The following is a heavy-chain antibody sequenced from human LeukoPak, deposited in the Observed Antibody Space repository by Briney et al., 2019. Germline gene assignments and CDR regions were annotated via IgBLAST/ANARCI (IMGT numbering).Heavy chain of an antibody. CDR2: IKQDASEI. V-gene: IGHV3-7*01. D-gene: IGHD3-22*01. CDR1: GLTFSNYW. Sequence: GGSLRLSCAASGLTFSNYWMSWVRRAPGKGLEWVANIKQDASEIYYVDSVKGRFTISRDNAKRLLHLQMNGLRVEDTAVYYCAREGTPHTYYYETSGVGGWFDSWGQGTRVTVSS. CDR3: AREGTPHTYYYETSGVGGWFDS. J-gene: IGHJ5*01.